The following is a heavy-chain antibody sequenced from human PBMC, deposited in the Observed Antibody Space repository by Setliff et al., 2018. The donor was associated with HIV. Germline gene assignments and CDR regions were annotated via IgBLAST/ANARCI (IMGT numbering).Heavy chain of an antibody. V-gene: IGHV4-31*03. J-gene: IGHJ6*03. Sequence: PSETLSLTCTVSGGSISSGDYYWSWIRQLPGKGLEWIGYIYFSGSTYYNPSLKSRVTISVETSKNQFSLKLSSVTAADRAVYYCARDTLKLEYSSSKYYYYMDVWGKGTTVTVSS. CDR3: ARDTLKLEYSSSKYYYYMDV. CDR1: GGSISSGDYY. D-gene: IGHD6-6*01. CDR2: IYFSGST.